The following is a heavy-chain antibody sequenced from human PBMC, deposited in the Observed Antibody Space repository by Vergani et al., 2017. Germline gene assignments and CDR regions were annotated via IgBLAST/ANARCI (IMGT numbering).Heavy chain of an antibody. CDR1: GFTFSSYA. CDR2: ISSNGGST. J-gene: IGHJ4*02. Sequence: EVQLVESGGGLVQPGGSLRLSCSASGFTFSSYAMHWVRQAPGKGLEYVSAISSNGGSTYYADSVKGRVTIYRDNSKNTLYLQMSSLRAEDTAVYYCVKGSFDLDDYHLPFDYWGQGTLVTVSS. D-gene: IGHD5-24*01. V-gene: IGHV3-64D*06. CDR3: VKGSFDLDDYHLPFDY.